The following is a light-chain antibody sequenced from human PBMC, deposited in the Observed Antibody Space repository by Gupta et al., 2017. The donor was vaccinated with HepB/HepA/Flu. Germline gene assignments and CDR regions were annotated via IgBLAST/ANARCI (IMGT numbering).Light chain of an antibody. Sequence: IVMTQSQLSLPVTPGEPASISCRASPSLRHSNGYHYLDWSLQKPGQSPQLLHYLGSNRASGVPERFTGSGSDTDFTLQISRVEAADVGVYYCRQYLEAPWTFGQGTKVEIK. CDR1: PSLRHSNGYHY. CDR2: LGS. V-gene: IGKV2-28*01. CDR3: RQYLEAPWT. J-gene: IGKJ1*01.